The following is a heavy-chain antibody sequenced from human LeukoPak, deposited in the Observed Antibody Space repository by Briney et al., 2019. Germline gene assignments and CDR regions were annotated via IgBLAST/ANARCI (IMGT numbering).Heavy chain of an antibody. CDR1: GGTFSSYA. V-gene: IGHV1-69*13. J-gene: IGHJ4*02. Sequence: SVKVSCKASGGTFSSYAISWVRQAPGQGLEWMGGIIPIFGTANYAQKFQGRVTITADESTSTAYMELSSLRSEDTAVYYCARSAAADANPFDYWGQGTLVTVPS. CDR3: ARSAAADANPFDY. CDR2: IIPIFGTA. D-gene: IGHD6-13*01.